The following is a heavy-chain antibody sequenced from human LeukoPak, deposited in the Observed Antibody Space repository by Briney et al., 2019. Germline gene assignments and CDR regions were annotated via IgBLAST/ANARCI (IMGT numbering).Heavy chain of an antibody. D-gene: IGHD2-15*01. CDR3: ARVAALFCSGGSCPRRTAYYFDY. Sequence: GASVKVSCKASGYTFTSYGISWVRQAPGQGLEWMGWISAYNGNTNYAQKLQGRVTMTTDTSTSTAYMELRSLRSDDTAVYYCARVAALFCSGGSCPRRTAYYFDYWGQGTLVTVSS. CDR2: ISAYNGNT. J-gene: IGHJ4*02. CDR1: GYTFTSYG. V-gene: IGHV1-18*01.